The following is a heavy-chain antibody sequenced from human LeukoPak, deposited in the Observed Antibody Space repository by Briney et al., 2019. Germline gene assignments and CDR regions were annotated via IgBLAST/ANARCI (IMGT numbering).Heavy chain of an antibody. CDR2: INWNGGST. V-gene: IGHV3-20*04. CDR3: ARDRRGRNGDYAPDAFDI. J-gene: IGHJ3*02. CDR1: GFTLSSYA. Sequence: RPGGSLRLSCAASGFTLSSYAMSWVRQAPGKGLEWVSGINWNGGSTGYADSVKGRFTISRDNAKNSLYLQMNSLRAEDTALYYCARDRRGRNGDYAPDAFDIWGQGTMVTVSS. D-gene: IGHD4-17*01.